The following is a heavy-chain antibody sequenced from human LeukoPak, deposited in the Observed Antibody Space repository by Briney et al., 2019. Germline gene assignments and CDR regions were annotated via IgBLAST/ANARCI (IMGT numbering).Heavy chain of an antibody. CDR1: GFTFSSYG. D-gene: IGHD5-24*01. J-gene: IGHJ4*02. CDR3: ARGERWLQIADFDY. Sequence: GGSLRLSCAASGFTFSSYGMHWVRQAPGKGLEWVSYISSSGSTIYYADSVKGRFTISRDNAKNSLYLQMNSLRAEDTAVYYCARGERWLQIADFDYWGQGTLVTVSS. V-gene: IGHV3-48*04. CDR2: ISSSGSTI.